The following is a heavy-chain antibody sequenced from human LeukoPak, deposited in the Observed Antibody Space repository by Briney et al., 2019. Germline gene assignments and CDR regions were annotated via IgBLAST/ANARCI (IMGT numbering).Heavy chain of an antibody. CDR1: RGSITTYY. CDR3: ATDRQEGGSRSYWFDP. V-gene: IGHV4-59*01. D-gene: IGHD3-10*01. J-gene: IGHJ5*02. Sequence: PSETLSLTCTVSRGSITTYYWSWIRQPAGKGLEWIGNVYHSGSTTYNQSLKSRVSMSVDMSKNQFTLNLRSVTAADTATYYCATDRQEGGSRSYWFDPWGQGTQVTVSS. CDR2: VYHSGST.